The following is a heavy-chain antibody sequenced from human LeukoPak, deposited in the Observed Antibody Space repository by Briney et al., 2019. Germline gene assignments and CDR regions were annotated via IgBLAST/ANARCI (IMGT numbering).Heavy chain of an antibody. CDR2: IYYSGST. J-gene: IGHJ3*02. CDR3: ASAGANYYDSSGYYGDAFDI. V-gene: IGHV4-31*03. CDR1: GGSISSGGYY. D-gene: IGHD3-22*01. Sequence: SETLSLTCTVSGGSISSGGYYWSWIRQHPGKGLEWIGYIYYSGSTYYNPSLKSRVTISVDTSKNQFSLKLSSVTAADTAVYYCASAGANYYDSSGYYGDAFDIWGQGTMVTVSS.